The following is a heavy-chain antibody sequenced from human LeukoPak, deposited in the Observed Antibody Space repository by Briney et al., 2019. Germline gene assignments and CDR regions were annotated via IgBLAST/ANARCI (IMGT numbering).Heavy chain of an antibody. CDR3: ARGHYYDSSGPSYYFDH. Sequence: PSETLSLTCTVSGGSISSGGYYWSWIRQHPGKGLEWIGYIYYSGSTYYNPSLKSRVTISVDTSKNQFSLKLSSVTAADTAVYYCARGHYYDSSGPSYYFDHWGQGTLVTVSS. V-gene: IGHV4-31*03. CDR2: IYYSGST. J-gene: IGHJ4*02. CDR1: GGSISSGGYY. D-gene: IGHD3-22*01.